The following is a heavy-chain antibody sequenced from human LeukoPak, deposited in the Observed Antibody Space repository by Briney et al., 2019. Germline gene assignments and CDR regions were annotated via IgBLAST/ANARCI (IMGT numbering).Heavy chain of an antibody. D-gene: IGHD2-15*01. CDR3: ARQLGSGGVNNWFDP. Sequence: GESLKISCKGSGYSFTSYWIGWVRQMPGKGLEWMGIIYPGDSDTRYSPSFQGQVTISADKSISTAYLQWSSLKASDTAMYYCARQLGSGGVNNWFDPWGQGTLVTVSS. CDR1: GYSFTSYW. CDR2: IYPGDSDT. V-gene: IGHV5-51*01. J-gene: IGHJ5*02.